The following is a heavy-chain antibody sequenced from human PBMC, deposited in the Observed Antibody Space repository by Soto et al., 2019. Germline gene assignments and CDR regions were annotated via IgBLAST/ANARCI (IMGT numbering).Heavy chain of an antibody. Sequence: QVQLQQWGAGLLKPSETLSLTCAVYGGSFSGYYWSWIRQPPGKGLEWIGEINHSGSTNYNPSLKRRVTISVDTSKNQFSLKLSSVTAADTAVYYCARGGSPDIVVVPAALYYFDYWGQGTLVTVSS. D-gene: IGHD2-2*01. V-gene: IGHV4-34*01. CDR2: INHSGST. CDR1: GGSFSGYY. CDR3: ARGGSPDIVVVPAALYYFDY. J-gene: IGHJ4*02.